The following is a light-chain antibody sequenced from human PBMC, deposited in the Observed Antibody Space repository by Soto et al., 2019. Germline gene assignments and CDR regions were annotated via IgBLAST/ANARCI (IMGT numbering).Light chain of an antibody. CDR3: QQYNNWPFT. CDR2: GAS. V-gene: IGKV3-15*01. Sequence: EIVMTQSPATLSVSPGERATLSCRASQSISSNLAWYQQKPGQAPRLLIYGASTRATGIPATFSGSGSGTEFTLTIRSLPSEDFAVYYCQQYNNWPFTFGPGTKVDIK. CDR1: QSISSN. J-gene: IGKJ3*01.